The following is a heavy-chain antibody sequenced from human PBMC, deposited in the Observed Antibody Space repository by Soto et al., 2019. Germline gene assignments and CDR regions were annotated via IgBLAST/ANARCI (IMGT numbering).Heavy chain of an antibody. D-gene: IGHD3-10*01. J-gene: IGHJ4*02. CDR2: INAGNGNT. CDR3: ARDFNYGAGDY. CDR1: GYTFISYA. Sequence: QVQLVQSGAEEKKPGASVKVSCKASGYTFISYAMYWVRQAPGQRLEWMGWINAGNGNTKYSQKFQGRVIITRDTSASTAYMELNSLRSEDTAVDYCARDFNYGAGDYWGQGTLVTVSS. V-gene: IGHV1-3*05.